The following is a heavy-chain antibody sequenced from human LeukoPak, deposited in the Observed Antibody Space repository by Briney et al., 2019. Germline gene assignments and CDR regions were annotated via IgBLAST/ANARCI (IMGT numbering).Heavy chain of an antibody. CDR2: LYSDGNT. Sequence: GGSLRLSCAASEFTFSNYEMYWARQAPGKGLEWVSVLYSDGNTKYADSVQGRFTISRDNSKNTLYLEMNSLSPDDTAVYYCARGVEPLAANTLAYWGQGTLVTVSS. CDR3: ARGVEPLAANTLAY. D-gene: IGHD3-16*01. J-gene: IGHJ4*02. V-gene: IGHV3-53*01. CDR1: EFTFSNYE.